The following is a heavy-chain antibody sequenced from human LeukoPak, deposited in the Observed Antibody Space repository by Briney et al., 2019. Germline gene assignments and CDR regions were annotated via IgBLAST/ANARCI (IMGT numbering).Heavy chain of an antibody. CDR3: ARDRIRGDY. Sequence: GGSLRLSCAASGFTFINAWMSWVRQAPGKGLVWVSRINSDGSSTSYADSVKGRFTISRDNAKNTLYLQMNSLRAEDTAVYYCARDRIRGDYWGQGTLVTVSS. J-gene: IGHJ4*02. D-gene: IGHD1-14*01. CDR1: GFTFINAW. V-gene: IGHV3-74*01. CDR2: INSDGSST.